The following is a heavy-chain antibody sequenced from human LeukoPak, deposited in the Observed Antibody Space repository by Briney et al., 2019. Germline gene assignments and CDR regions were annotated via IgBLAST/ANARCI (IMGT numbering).Heavy chain of an antibody. D-gene: IGHD6-13*01. CDR3: ARGFFDSSRTIDY. CDR2: IYYSGST. J-gene: IGHJ4*02. V-gene: IGHV4-59*08. Sequence: PSETLSLTCTVSGGSISSYYWSWIRQPPGKGLEWIGYIYYSGSTNYNPSLKSRVTISVDTSKNQFSLKLSSVTAADTAVYYWARGFFDSSRTIDYWGQGTLVTVSS. CDR1: GGSISSYY.